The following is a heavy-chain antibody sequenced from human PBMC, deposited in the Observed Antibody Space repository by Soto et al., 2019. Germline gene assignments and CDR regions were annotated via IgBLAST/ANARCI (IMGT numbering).Heavy chain of an antibody. J-gene: IGHJ4*02. V-gene: IGHV3-30*18. Sequence: SLRLSCAASGFTFSSYGMHWVRQAPGKGLEWVAVISYDGSNKYYADSVKGRFTISRDNSKNTLYLQMNSLRAEDTAVYYCAKDEVYYDSSGYYPIFYWGQGTLVTVSS. CDR1: GFTFSSYG. CDR3: AKDEVYYDSSGYYPIFY. D-gene: IGHD3-22*01. CDR2: ISYDGSNK.